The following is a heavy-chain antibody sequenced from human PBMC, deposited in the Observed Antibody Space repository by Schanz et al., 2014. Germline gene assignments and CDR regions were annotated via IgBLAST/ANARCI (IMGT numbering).Heavy chain of an antibody. D-gene: IGHD6-19*01. CDR3: ARHGPLAGIPLDY. Sequence: QLQLQESGPGLVKPSETLSLICSVSGGSINSNSYYWGWIRQPPGKGLEWIGNVFYTGTTYTNPSLRSRLPLSVDTSNNQFPLKLTSVPAADTAVYFCARHGPLAGIPLDYWGRGTLVTVSS. CDR2: VFYTGTT. J-gene: IGHJ4*02. V-gene: IGHV4-39*01. CDR1: GGSINSNSYY.